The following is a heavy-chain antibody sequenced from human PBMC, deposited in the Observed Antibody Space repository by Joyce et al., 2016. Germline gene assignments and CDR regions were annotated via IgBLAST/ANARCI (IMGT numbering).Heavy chain of an antibody. J-gene: IGHJ3*01. D-gene: IGHD2-2*01. CDR2: ISPGVVTP. Sequence: QVHLVQSGAEVKMPGSSVKVSCTASGGSFGAQTFNWVRQTPGQGLEWMGGISPGVVTPHYAQKFQGTGSITADTGTSTVVMEVRSLTSDDTAMYYCASGVAGYCSSSTCPRPLDVWGQGTMVIVS. V-gene: IGHV1-69*14. CDR1: GGSFGAQT. CDR3: ASGVAGYCSSSTCPRPLDV.